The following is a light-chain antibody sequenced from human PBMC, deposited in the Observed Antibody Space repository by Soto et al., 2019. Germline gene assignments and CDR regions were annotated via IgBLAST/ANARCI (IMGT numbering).Light chain of an antibody. CDR2: KSS. CDR1: QSISSW. V-gene: IGKV1-5*03. J-gene: IGKJ4*01. Sequence: DIQMTQSPSTLSASVGDIVTITCRASQSISSWLAWYQQKPGKAPKLLVYKSSSVESGGPSRFSGSESGTEFNLTISSLQPDDFATYYCQKYNRYPLTFGGGTKVDIK. CDR3: QKYNRYPLT.